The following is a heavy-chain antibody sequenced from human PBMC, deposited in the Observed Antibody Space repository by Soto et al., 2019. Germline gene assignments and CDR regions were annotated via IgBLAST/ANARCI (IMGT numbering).Heavy chain of an antibody. CDR3: ARHAHSYSSGWPYFDN. J-gene: IGHJ4*02. Sequence: SSETLSLTCTVSGGSISSSSYYWGWIRQPPGKGLEWIGSMYYSGSTYYNPSLKSRVTISVDTSKNQFSLKLSSVTAADTAVYFCARHAHSYSSGWPYFDNWGQGTLVTVSS. V-gene: IGHV4-39*01. D-gene: IGHD6-19*01. CDR1: GGSISSSSYY. CDR2: MYYSGST.